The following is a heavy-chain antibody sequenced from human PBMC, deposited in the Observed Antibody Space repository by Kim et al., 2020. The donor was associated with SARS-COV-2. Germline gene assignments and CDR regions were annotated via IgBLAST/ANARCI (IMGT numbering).Heavy chain of an antibody. CDR1: GYTFSNYG. J-gene: IGHJ5*02. D-gene: IGHD2-15*01. CDR3: SRDSPYCSCSGCYSKGWFDP. Sequence: ASVKVSCKTSGYTFSNYGITWVRQAPGQGLEWMGWISVYNGNTVYAQIFQDRITVTTDTSTNTAYMELRSLRSDDTAVYYCSRDSPYCSCSGCYSKGWFDPWGQGTLVTVSS. CDR2: ISVYNGNT. V-gene: IGHV1-18*04.